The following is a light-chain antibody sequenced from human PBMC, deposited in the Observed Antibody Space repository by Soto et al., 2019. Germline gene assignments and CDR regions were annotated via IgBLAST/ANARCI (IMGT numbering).Light chain of an antibody. CDR2: EAS. V-gene: IGLV2-18*01. J-gene: IGLJ1*01. Sequence: QSFLNQPPSVSGSPGQSVTISCTGTSTDFVSYNRVSWYQQPPGTAPKLIIYEASNRPSGVPDRFSGSKSGNTASLTISGLQAADEADYYCSLYTSENTYVFGTGTKVTVL. CDR3: SLYTSENTYV. CDR1: STDFVSYNR.